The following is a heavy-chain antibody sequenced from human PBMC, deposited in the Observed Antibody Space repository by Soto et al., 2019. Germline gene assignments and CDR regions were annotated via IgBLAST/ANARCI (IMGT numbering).Heavy chain of an antibody. D-gene: IGHD6-13*01. V-gene: IGHV1-8*01. CDR1: GYTFTSYD. Sequence: ASVKVSCKAPGYTFTSYDINWVRQATGQGLEWMGWMNPNSGNTGYAQKFQGRVTMTRNTSISTAYMELSSLRSEDTAVYYCARHAAPWYSMDVWGQGTTVTVSS. CDR3: ARHAAPWYSMDV. J-gene: IGHJ6*02. CDR2: MNPNSGNT.